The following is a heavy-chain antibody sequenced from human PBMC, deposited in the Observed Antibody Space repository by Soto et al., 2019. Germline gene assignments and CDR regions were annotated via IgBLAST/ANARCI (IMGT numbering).Heavy chain of an antibody. CDR3: AREYSSSWYGKSGFDP. Sequence: PSETLSLTCTVSGGSISSSSYYWGWIRQPPXKGLEWIGSIYYSGSTYYNPSLKSRVTISVDTSKNQFSLKLSSVTAADTAVYYCAREYSSSWYGKSGFDPWGQGTLVTVSS. J-gene: IGHJ5*02. V-gene: IGHV4-39*02. CDR1: GGSISSSSYY. CDR2: IYYSGST. D-gene: IGHD6-13*01.